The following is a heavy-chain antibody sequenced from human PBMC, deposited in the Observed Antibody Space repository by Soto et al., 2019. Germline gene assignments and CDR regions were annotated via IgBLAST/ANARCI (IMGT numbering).Heavy chain of an antibody. CDR2: ISGSGGST. Sequence: AGGALRLSCGASGVTLRRYAIRGGRQAPGKGLEWVSAISGSGGSTYYADSVKGRFTISRDNSKNTLYLQMNSLRAEDTAVYYCAKERVWMVAVRPYYGMDVWGQGTTVTVSS. CDR3: AKERVWMVAVRPYYGMDV. CDR1: GVTLRRYA. J-gene: IGHJ6*02. D-gene: IGHD2-15*01. V-gene: IGHV3-23*01.